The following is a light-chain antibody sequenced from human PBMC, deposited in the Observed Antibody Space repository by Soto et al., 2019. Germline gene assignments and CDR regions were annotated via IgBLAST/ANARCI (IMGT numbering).Light chain of an antibody. CDR2: GAS. Sequence: ELVMTQSPATLSASPGERATRSCRASQSVITNVAWYQQKPGQAPRLLIYGASTRATGIPARFSGSGSGTEFTLTISSLQSEDFAVYYCQHYNHWPMYSFGQGTKVEIK. CDR1: QSVITN. V-gene: IGKV3-15*01. CDR3: QHYNHWPMYS. J-gene: IGKJ2*01.